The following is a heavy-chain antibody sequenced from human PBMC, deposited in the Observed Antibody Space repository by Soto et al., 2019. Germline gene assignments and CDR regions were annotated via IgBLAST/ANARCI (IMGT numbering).Heavy chain of an antibody. V-gene: IGHV4-34*01. Sequence: SETLSLTCAVYGGSFSGYYWSWIRQPPGKGLEWIGEINHSGSTNYNPSLKSRVTTSVDTSKNQFSLKLSSVTAADTAVYYCARGRRYSRRNDAEDYWGQGTLVTVSS. CDR1: GGSFSGYY. J-gene: IGHJ4*02. CDR2: INHSGST. D-gene: IGHD6-13*01. CDR3: ARGRRYSRRNDAEDY.